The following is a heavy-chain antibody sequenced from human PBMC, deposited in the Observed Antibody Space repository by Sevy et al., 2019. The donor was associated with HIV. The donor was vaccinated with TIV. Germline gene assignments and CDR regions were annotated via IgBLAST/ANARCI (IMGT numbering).Heavy chain of an antibody. CDR1: GFTFSSYA. V-gene: IGHV3-23*01. CDR3: AKGSTSGWYEYYYYYMDV. D-gene: IGHD6-19*01. CDR2: LRGSGGST. Sequence: GGSLRLSCAASGFTFSSYAMSWVRRAPGKGLEWVSALRGSGGSTDYADSVKGRFTISRDNSKNTLYLQMNSLRAEDTAVYYCAKGSTSGWYEYYYYYMDVWGKGTTVTVSS. J-gene: IGHJ6*03.